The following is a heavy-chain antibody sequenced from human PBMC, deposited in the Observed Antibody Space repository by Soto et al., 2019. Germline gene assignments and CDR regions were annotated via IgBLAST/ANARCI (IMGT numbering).Heavy chain of an antibody. D-gene: IGHD3-3*01. J-gene: IGHJ4*02. Sequence: XGTLSLPFTVSGGSVSSGRYYWSWIRQPPGKGLEWIGYIYYSGSTNYNPSLKSRVTISVDTSKNQFSLKLSSVTAADTAVYYRARATIFGVVNDYCGQRTLVTVSS. CDR2: IYYSGST. CDR1: GGSVSSGRYY. V-gene: IGHV4-61*01. CDR3: ARATIFGVVNDY.